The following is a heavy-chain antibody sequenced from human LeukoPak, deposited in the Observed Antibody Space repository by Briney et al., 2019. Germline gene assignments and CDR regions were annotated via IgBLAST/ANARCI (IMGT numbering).Heavy chain of an antibody. CDR2: IYWNDDK. CDR1: GFSLSTTGVG. CDR3: AHKGRGSGSYNM. J-gene: IGHJ4*02. Sequence: SGPTLVYPTQTLTLTCSFSGFSLSTTGVGVGWIRQSPGKDLEWLAVIYWNDDKSYSPSLKSRLTITKDTSKNQVVLIMTNMDPVDTATYYCAHKGRGSGSYNMWGQGTLVTVSS. D-gene: IGHD3-10*01. V-gene: IGHV2-5*01.